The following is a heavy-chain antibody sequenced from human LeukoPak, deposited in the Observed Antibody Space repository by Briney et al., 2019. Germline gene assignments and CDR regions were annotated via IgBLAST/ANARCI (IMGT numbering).Heavy chain of an antibody. Sequence: GGSLRLSCAASGFTFSHFGFHWVRQAPGKGLEWVAVIWSDGTNKYYGDSVKGRFIIQRDDSQKTVYLQMNGLRAEDTAIYYCAKDAQRGFDYSNSLEYWGQGSLVTVSS. CDR1: GFTFSHFG. CDR3: AKDAQRGFDYSNSLEY. CDR2: IWSDGTNK. D-gene: IGHD4-11*01. J-gene: IGHJ4*02. V-gene: IGHV3-33*06.